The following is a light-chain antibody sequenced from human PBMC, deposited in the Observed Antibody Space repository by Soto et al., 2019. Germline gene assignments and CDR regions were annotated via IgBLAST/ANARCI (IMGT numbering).Light chain of an antibody. Sequence: QSALTQPASVSGSPGQTITISCTGTSSDVGGYNYVSWYQQHPGKAPKLMIYDVSNRPSGVSNRFSGSKSRNMASLDISGLQAEYEADYYCSSYTSSSTLEVFGTGTKLTAL. V-gene: IGLV2-14*01. CDR3: SSYTSSSTLEV. CDR2: DVS. CDR1: SSDVGGYNY. J-gene: IGLJ1*01.